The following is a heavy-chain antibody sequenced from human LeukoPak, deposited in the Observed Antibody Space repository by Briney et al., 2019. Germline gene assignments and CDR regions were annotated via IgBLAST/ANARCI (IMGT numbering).Heavy chain of an antibody. CDR3: ARDLEMATIFDY. CDR2: ISSSGSTI. Sequence: GGSLRLSCTASEFTFGDYAMSWFRQAPGKGLEWVSYISSSGSTIYYADSVKGRFTVSRDNAKNSLYLQMNSLRAEDTAVYYCARDLEMATIFDYWGQGTLVTVSS. CDR1: EFTFGDYA. V-gene: IGHV3-11*01. J-gene: IGHJ4*02. D-gene: IGHD5-24*01.